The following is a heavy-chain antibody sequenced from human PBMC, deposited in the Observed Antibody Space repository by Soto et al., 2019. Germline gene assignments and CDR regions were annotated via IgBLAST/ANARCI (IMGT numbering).Heavy chain of an antibody. CDR3: ARLGFVGEGDF. D-gene: IGHD3-16*01. Sequence: EVQLVESGGGLVQPGGSLRLSCATSGFTFNKYWIHWVRQAPGEGLVWVSRINGDGTHRDYAESVRGRFSISRDFVQSTVFLQMNSLKDEDTAVYYCARLGFVGEGDFWGQGIQVSVSS. CDR2: INGDGTHR. J-gene: IGHJ4*02. V-gene: IGHV3-74*01. CDR1: GFTFNKYW.